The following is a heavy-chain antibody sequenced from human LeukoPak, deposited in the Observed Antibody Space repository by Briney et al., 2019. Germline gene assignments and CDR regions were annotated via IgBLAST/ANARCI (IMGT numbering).Heavy chain of an antibody. J-gene: IGHJ6*02. V-gene: IGHV3-23*01. CDR2: ITGSGAST. D-gene: IGHD1-26*01. CDR1: GFTFSSHA. Sequence: GGSLRLSCAASGFTFSSHAMGWVRQAPGKGLEWVSSITGSGASTYYGDSVKGRFTISRDNAKNSLYLQMNSLRAEDTALYYCAKDSGSYYYYGMDVWGQGTTVTVSS. CDR3: AKDSGSYYYYGMDV.